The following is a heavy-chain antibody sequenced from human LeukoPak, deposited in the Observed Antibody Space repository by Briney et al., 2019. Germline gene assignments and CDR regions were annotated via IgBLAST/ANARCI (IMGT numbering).Heavy chain of an antibody. CDR3: ARDRSGTEYGMDV. CDR2: IYYSGST. CDR1: GGSISSYY. J-gene: IGHJ6*02. V-gene: IGHV4-59*01. Sequence: SETLSLTCTVSGGSISSYYWSWIRQPPGKGLEWIGYIYYSGSTNYNPSLKSRATISVDTSKNQFSLKLSSVTAADTAVYYCARDRSGTEYGMDVWGQGTTVTVSS. D-gene: IGHD3-3*01.